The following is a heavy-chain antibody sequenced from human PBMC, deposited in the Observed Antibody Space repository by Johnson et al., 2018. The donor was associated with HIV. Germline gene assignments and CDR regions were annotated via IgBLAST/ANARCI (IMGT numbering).Heavy chain of an antibody. CDR3: ARALYYYDRGDACDI. CDR1: GFTFSSYA. Sequence: VQLVESGGGVVQPGRSLRLSCAASGFTFSSYAMHWVRQAPGKGLEWVANIKQDGSEKYYVDSVKGRFTISRDNAKNSLYLQMNSLRVEDTAVYYCARALYYYDRGDACDIWGQGTMATVSS. CDR2: IKQDGSEK. J-gene: IGHJ3*02. V-gene: IGHV3-7*01. D-gene: IGHD3-22*01.